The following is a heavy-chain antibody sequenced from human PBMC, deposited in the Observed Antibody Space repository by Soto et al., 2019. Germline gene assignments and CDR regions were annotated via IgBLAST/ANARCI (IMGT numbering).Heavy chain of an antibody. CDR1: GGSISSYY. J-gene: IGHJ6*03. V-gene: IGHV4-59*08. CDR2: IYYSGST. Sequence: PSETLSLTCTVSGGSISSYYWSWIRQPPGKGLEWIGYIYYSGSTNYNPSLKSRVTISVDTSKNQFSLKLSSVTAADTAVYYCARGWYYYYYMDVWGKGTTVTVS. CDR3: ARGWYYYYYMDV.